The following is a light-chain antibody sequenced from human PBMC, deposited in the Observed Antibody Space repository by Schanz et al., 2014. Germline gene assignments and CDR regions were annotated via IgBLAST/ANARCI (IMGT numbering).Light chain of an antibody. CDR2: GVS. CDR3: QQYGTSPIT. V-gene: IGKV3-20*01. Sequence: EIVLTQSPGTLSLSPGERATLSCRASQSVSSTYLAWYQQKAGQAPRLLIYGVSRRASGVPDRFTGSASGADFTLTISRLDPDDFAVYYCQQYGTSPITFGQGTRLEI. CDR1: QSVSSTY. J-gene: IGKJ5*01.